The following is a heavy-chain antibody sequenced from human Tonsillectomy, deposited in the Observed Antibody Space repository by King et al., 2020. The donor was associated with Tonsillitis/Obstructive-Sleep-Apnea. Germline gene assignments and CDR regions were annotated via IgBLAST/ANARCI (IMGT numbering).Heavy chain of an antibody. Sequence: VPLQESGPGLVKPSETLSLTCTVSGDSISSSYWSWIRQPPGKGLEWIGYIYYSGSTNYNPSLKSRVTISVDTSKNQFSLRLSSVTAADTAVYYCARAAGYSSALTRGDDGGQGTLGTVSA. V-gene: IGHV4-59*01. CDR1: GDSISSSY. CDR3: ARAAGYSSALTRGDD. CDR2: IYYSGST. D-gene: IGHD6-25*01. J-gene: IGHJ4*02.